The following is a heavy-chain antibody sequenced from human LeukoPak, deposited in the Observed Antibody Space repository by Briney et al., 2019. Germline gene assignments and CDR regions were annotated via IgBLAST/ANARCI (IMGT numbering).Heavy chain of an antibody. Sequence: SETLSLTCTVSGGSISSSSYYWGWIRQPPGKGLEWIGSIYYSGSTYYNPSLKSRVTISVDTSKNQFSLKLSSVTAADTAVYYCARDPIAAAASYWGQGTLVTVSS. CDR2: IYYSGST. CDR3: ARDPIAAAASY. D-gene: IGHD6-13*01. CDR1: GGSISSSSYY. V-gene: IGHV4-39*07. J-gene: IGHJ4*02.